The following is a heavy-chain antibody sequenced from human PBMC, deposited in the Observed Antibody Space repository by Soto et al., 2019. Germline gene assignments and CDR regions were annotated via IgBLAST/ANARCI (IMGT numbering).Heavy chain of an antibody. Sequence: EEQLVESGGGLVQPGGSLRLSCAASGFTFSSHAMSWVRQAPGKGLEWVSAISGSGTTACYADSVKGRFTFSIDNSKQTMYLQMTSLRAEDTAVYYCATTTDVWFSAFEIWGQGTMVTVSS. D-gene: IGHD3-10*01. V-gene: IGHV3-23*04. CDR1: GFTFSSHA. CDR3: ATTTDVWFSAFEI. CDR2: ISGSGTTA. J-gene: IGHJ3*02.